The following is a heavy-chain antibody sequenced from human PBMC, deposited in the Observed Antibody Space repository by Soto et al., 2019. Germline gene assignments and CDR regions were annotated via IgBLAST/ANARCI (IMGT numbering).Heavy chain of an antibody. D-gene: IGHD3-10*01. CDR2: ISYDGNNK. V-gene: IGHV3-30-3*01. CDR1: GFSFRNYA. Sequence: QVQLVESGGGVVQPGRSLRLSCAASGFSFRNYAMRWVRQAQGKGLEWVAVISYDGNNKYYADSVKGRFTISRDNYKNTVYLKLNSLRPEYTAVYYCTRGGFGGVITPLRYWGQGTLVTVSS. CDR3: TRGGFGGVITPLRY. J-gene: IGHJ4*02.